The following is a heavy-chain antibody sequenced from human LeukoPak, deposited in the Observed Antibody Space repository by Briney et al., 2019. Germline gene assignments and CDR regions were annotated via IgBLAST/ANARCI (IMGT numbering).Heavy chain of an antibody. CDR1: GYTFTVYH. CDR3: ARDPSSSYYLDY. J-gene: IGHJ4*02. D-gene: IGHD6-6*01. Sequence: ASVKVSCKASGYTFTVYHMHWVRQAPGQGHEWMGWINPNGGGTKYAPNFQDRVTMTTAKAISTVYMELISLRSDDTAVYYCARDPSSSYYLDYWGQGTLVTVTS. CDR2: INPNGGGT. V-gene: IGHV1-2*02.